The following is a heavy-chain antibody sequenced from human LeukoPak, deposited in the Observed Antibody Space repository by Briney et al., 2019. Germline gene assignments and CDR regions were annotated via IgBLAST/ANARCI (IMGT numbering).Heavy chain of an antibody. V-gene: IGHV5-51*01. J-gene: IGHJ4*02. D-gene: IGHD4-17*01. CDR3: ARHSDYGDFETFDY. CDR1: GYRFTSYW. Sequence: GESLKISCKGSGYRFTSYWIGWVRQMPGKGLEWMGIIYPGDSDTRYSPSLQGQVTISAERSISTAYLQWSSLKASDSAMYYCARHSDYGDFETFDYWGQGTLVTVSS. CDR2: IYPGDSDT.